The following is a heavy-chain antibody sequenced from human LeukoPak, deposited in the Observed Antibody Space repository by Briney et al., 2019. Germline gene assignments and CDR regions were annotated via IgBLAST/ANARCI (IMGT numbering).Heavy chain of an antibody. CDR3: AKDRSRQQLILDY. CDR1: GFTFSIYA. D-gene: IGHD6-13*01. Sequence: PGGSLRLSCAASGFTFSIYAMNWVRQAPGKGLEWVATVVGSGGTTYYADSVKGRFTISRDNSKNTLYLQMSSLRVEDTAVYYCAKDRSRQQLILDYWGQGTLVTVSS. J-gene: IGHJ4*02. V-gene: IGHV3-23*01. CDR2: VVGSGGTT.